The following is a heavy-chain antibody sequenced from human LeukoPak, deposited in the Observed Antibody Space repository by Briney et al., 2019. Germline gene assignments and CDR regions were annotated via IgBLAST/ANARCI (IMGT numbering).Heavy chain of an antibody. D-gene: IGHD6-13*01. CDR2: ISGSGGST. CDR1: GFTISLNY. CDR3: ARDGEVAAADDY. J-gene: IGHJ4*02. Sequence: GGSLRLSCAASGFTISLNYMSWVRQAPGKGLEWVSAISGSGGSTYYADSVKGRFTISRDNSKNTLYLQMNSLRAEDTAVYYCARDGEVAAADDYWGQGTLVTVSS. V-gene: IGHV3-23*01.